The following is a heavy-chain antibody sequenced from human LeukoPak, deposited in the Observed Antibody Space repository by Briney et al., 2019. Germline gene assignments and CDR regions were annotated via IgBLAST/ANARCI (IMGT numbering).Heavy chain of an antibody. V-gene: IGHV1-2*02. CDR1: GYTFTGYY. D-gene: IGHD3-9*01. CDR3: AASVLRYFDWLTPRNAFDI. Sequence: ASVKVSCKASGYTFTGYYMHWVRQAPGQGLEWMGWTNPNSGGTNYAQKFQGRVTMTRDTSISTAYMELSRLRSDDTAVYYCAASVLRYFDWLTPRNAFDIWGQGTMVTISS. CDR2: TNPNSGGT. J-gene: IGHJ3*02.